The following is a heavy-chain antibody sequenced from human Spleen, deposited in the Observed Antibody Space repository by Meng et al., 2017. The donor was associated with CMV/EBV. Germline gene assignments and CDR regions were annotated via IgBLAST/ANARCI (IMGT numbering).Heavy chain of an antibody. CDR3: ARDYYDSFFDI. V-gene: IGHV3-7*04. CDR2: IKQDGSEK. J-gene: IGHJ3*02. CDR1: GFTFSNYW. Sequence: GESLKISCAASGFTFSNYWMRVANIKQDGSEKYYVDSVKGRFTISRDNAKNSLYLQMNSLRAEDTAVYYCARDYYDSFFDIWGQGTMVTVSS. D-gene: IGHD3-22*01.